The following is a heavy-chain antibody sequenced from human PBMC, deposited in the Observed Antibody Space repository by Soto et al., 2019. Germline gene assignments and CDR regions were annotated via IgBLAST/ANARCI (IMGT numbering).Heavy chain of an antibody. CDR1: GYSFTNYG. Sequence: QDQLVQSGAEVKKPGASVTVSCKASGYSFTNYGMSWVRQAPGQGLEWMGWISGSNGDTHRAQNFEGRVTMTTDTLTNTAYMQLRSLRSDDTAVYYCARCYCSVGSCFSCWHFDLWGRGSLVTVSS. J-gene: IGHJ2*01. D-gene: IGHD2-15*01. CDR3: ARCYCSVGSCFSCWHFDL. V-gene: IGHV1-18*01. CDR2: ISGSNGDT.